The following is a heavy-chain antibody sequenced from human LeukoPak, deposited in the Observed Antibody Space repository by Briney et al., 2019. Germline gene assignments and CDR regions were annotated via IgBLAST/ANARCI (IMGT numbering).Heavy chain of an antibody. CDR3: ARDILWFGDSYGMDV. D-gene: IGHD3-10*01. CDR1: GFTFSSYA. V-gene: IGHV3-30-3*01. Sequence: PGGSLRLSCAASGFTFSSYAMHWVRQAPGKGLEWVAVISYDGSNKYYADSVKGRFTISRDNSKNTLYLQMNSLRAEDTAVYYCARDILWFGDSYGMDVWGQGTTVTVSS. J-gene: IGHJ6*02. CDR2: ISYDGSNK.